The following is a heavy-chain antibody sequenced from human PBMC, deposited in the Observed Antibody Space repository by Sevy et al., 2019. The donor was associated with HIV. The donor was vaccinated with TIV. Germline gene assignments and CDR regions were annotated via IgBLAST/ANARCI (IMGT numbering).Heavy chain of an antibody. D-gene: IGHD4-17*01. V-gene: IGHV4-34*01. CDR3: ARAEVYGDYALDY. CDR1: GGSFSGYY. J-gene: IGHJ4*02. CDR2: INHSGST. Sequence: SETLSLTCAVYGGSFSGYYWSWIRQPPGKGLEWIGEINHSGSTNYNPSLKSRVTISVDTSKNQFSLKLSSVTAADTAAYYCARAEVYGDYALDYWGQGTLVTVSS.